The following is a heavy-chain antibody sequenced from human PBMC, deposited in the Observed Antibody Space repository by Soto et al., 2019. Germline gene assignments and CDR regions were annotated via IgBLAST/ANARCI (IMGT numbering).Heavy chain of an antibody. CDR3: ATTVAATVRNYYYYYMDV. V-gene: IGHV1-24*01. Sequence: ASVKVSCKVSGYTLTELSMHWVRQAPGKGLEWIGGFDPEDCETIYAQKFQGRVTMTEDTSTDTSYMELSSLRSEDTAVYYCATTVAATVRNYYYYYMDVWGKGTTVTVSS. J-gene: IGHJ6*03. CDR1: GYTLTELS. D-gene: IGHD2-15*01. CDR2: FDPEDCET.